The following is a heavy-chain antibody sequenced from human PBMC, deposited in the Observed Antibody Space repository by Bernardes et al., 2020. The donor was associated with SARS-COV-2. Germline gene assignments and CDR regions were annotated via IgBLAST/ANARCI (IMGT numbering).Heavy chain of an antibody. V-gene: IGHV4-4*07. CDR3: ARAGITIFGVRIQGGFDY. D-gene: IGHD3-3*01. CDR1: GGSISSYY. CDR2: IYTSGST. Sequence: SETLSLTCTVSGGSISSYYWSWIRQPAGKGLEWIGRIYTSGSTNYNPSLKSRVTMSVDTSKNQFSLKLSSVTTADTAVYYCARAGITIFGVRIQGGFDYWGQGTLVTVSS. J-gene: IGHJ4*02.